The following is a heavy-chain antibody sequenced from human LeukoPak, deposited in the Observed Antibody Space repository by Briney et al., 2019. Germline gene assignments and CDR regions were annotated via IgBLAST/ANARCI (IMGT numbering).Heavy chain of an antibody. CDR2: INPNSGGT. CDR1: GYTFTGYY. J-gene: IGHJ4*02. V-gene: IGHV1-2*02. D-gene: IGHD2-2*01. CDR3: ARDGVVVPAALDY. Sequence: ASVKVSCKASGYTFTGYYIHWVRQAPGQGLEWMGWINPNSGGTSFAQNFQGRVTMTRDTAVTTAYMELSRLTSDDTAVYYCARDGVVVPAALDYWGQGTLVTVSS.